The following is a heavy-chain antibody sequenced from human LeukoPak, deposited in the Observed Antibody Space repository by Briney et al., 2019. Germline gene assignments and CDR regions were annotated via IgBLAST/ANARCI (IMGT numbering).Heavy chain of an antibody. CDR2: IYYSGST. J-gene: IGHJ5*02. CDR3: ARLLAAAGTGWFDP. V-gene: IGHV4-59*11. D-gene: IGHD6-13*01. CDR1: GGSISSHY. Sequence: SETLSLTCTVSGGSISSHYWSWIRQPPGKGLEWIGYIYYSGSTNYNPSLKSRVTISVDTSKNQFSLKLSSATAADTAVYYCARLLAAAGTGWFDPWGQGTLVTVSS.